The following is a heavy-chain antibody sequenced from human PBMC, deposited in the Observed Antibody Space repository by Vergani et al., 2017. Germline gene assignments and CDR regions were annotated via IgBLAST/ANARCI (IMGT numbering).Heavy chain of an antibody. CDR1: GYTFTGYY. D-gene: IGHD3-9*01. Sequence: QVLLVQSGAEVKKPGASVKVSCKASGYTFTGYYMHWVRQAPGQGLEWMGWINPKSGGHTNYAQKFQGRVTMTRDTSTSTVYMELSSLRSEDTAIYYCARGDYGILTGYRYWGQGTLVTVSA. CDR3: ARGDYGILTGYRY. V-gene: IGHV1-2*02. CDR2: INPKSGGHT. J-gene: IGHJ4*02.